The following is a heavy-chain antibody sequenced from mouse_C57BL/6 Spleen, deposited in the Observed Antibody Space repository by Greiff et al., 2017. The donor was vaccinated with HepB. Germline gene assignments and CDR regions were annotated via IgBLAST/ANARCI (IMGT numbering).Heavy chain of an antibody. CDR3: ARTGTWGYFDY. CDR1: GFTFSDYY. Sequence: EVQLVESEGGLVQPGSSMKLSCTASGFTFSDYYMAWVRQVPEKGLEWVANINYDGSSTYYLDSLKSRFIISRDNAKNILYLQMSSLKSEDTATYYCARTGTWGYFDYWGQGTTLTVSS. J-gene: IGHJ2*01. CDR2: INYDGSST. V-gene: IGHV5-16*01. D-gene: IGHD4-1*01.